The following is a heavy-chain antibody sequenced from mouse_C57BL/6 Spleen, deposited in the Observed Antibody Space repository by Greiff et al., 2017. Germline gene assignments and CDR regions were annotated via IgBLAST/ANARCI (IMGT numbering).Heavy chain of an antibody. CDR2: ISNGGGST. D-gene: IGHD2-4*01. Sequence: EVQVVESGGGLVQPGGSLKLSCAASGFTFSDYYMYWVRQTPEQRLEWVAYISNGGGSTYYPDTVKGRFTISRDNAKNTLYRQMSRLKSEDTAMYYCARHPPYDSCMDYWGQGTSVTVSS. CDR1: GFTFSDYY. J-gene: IGHJ4*01. CDR3: ARHPPYDSCMDY. V-gene: IGHV5-12*01.